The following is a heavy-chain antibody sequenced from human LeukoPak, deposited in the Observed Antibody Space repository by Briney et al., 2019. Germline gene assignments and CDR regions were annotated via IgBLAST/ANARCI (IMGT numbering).Heavy chain of an antibody. Sequence: PSETLSLTCAVYGGSSSGYYWSWIRQPPGKGLEWIGEINHSGSTNYNPSLKSRVTISVDTSKNQFSLKLSSVTAADTAVYYCARGFTRGWYTRYYFDYWGQGTLVTVSS. CDR3: ARGFTRGWYTRYYFDY. CDR1: GGSSSGYY. D-gene: IGHD6-19*01. V-gene: IGHV4-34*01. CDR2: INHSGST. J-gene: IGHJ4*02.